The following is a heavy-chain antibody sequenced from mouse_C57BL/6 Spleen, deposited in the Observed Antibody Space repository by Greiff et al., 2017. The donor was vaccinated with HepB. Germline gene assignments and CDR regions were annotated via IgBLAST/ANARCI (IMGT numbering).Heavy chain of an antibody. CDR2: IYPGSGST. V-gene: IGHV1-55*01. CDR3: ARGLYAYDPYYAMDY. Sequence: QVQLQQPGAELVKPGASVKMSCKASGYTFTSYWITWVKQRPGQGLEWIGDIYPGSGSTNYNEKFKSKAILTVDTSSSTAYMQLSSLTSEDSAVYYCARGLYAYDPYYAMDYWGQGTSVTVSS. J-gene: IGHJ4*01. D-gene: IGHD2-2*01. CDR1: GYTFTSYW.